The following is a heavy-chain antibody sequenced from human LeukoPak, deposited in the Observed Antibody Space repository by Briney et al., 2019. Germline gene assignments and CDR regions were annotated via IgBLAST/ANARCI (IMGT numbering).Heavy chain of an antibody. CDR3: AKDLNTMIVNPDY. Sequence: SGGSLRLSCAASGFTFSSYAMSWVRQAPGKGLEWVSTISGGGGSTYYADSVKGRFTISRDNSKSTLYLQMNSLRAEDTAVYYCAKDLNTMIVNPDYWGQGTLVTVSS. CDR1: GFTFSSYA. D-gene: IGHD3-22*01. V-gene: IGHV3-23*01. J-gene: IGHJ4*02. CDR2: ISGGGGST.